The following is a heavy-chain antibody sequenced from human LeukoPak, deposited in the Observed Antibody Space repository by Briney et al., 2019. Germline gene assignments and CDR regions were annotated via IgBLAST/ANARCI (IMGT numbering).Heavy chain of an antibody. D-gene: IGHD6-19*01. CDR1: GDSVSSNNVA. CDR2: TYYRSKWYN. V-gene: IGHV6-1*01. CDR3: ARYSGWFYFDC. Sequence: SQTLSLTCAISGDSVSSNNVAWNWIRQSPSRGLEWLGRTYYRSKWYNDYAAFVKSRISINPDTSKNQFSLQLNSVTPEDTAVYYCARYSGWFYFDCWGQGTLVTVSS. J-gene: IGHJ4*02.